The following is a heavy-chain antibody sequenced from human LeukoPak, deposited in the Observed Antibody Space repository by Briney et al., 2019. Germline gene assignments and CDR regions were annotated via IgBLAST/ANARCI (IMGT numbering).Heavy chain of an antibody. V-gene: IGHV3-23*01. Sequence: GGSLRFSCAASGFTFSSYAMRWVRQAPGKGLEWVSSIRAGGDATYYADSVKGRFTISRDNSKNTLYLQMNSLRAEDTAVYYCAKGGVSSLHYFDYWGQGTLVTVSS. D-gene: IGHD6-6*01. CDR1: GFTFSSYA. CDR3: AKGGVSSLHYFDY. CDR2: IRAGGDAT. J-gene: IGHJ4*02.